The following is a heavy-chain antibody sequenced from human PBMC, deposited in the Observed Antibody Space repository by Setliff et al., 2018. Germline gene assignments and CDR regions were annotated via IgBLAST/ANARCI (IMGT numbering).Heavy chain of an antibody. J-gene: IGHJ6*03. V-gene: IGHV4-4*07. Sequence: SETLSLTCTVSGGSIGSYYWTWIRQPAGRGLEWIGRIYTTGSTNFNPSLNSRVTMSLDKSKNQFSLKLSSVTAADSAVYFCARVRIVPYCMNVWGKGTTVTVSS. CDR2: IYTTGST. D-gene: IGHD2-15*01. CDR3: ARVRIVPYCMNV. CDR1: GGSIGSYY.